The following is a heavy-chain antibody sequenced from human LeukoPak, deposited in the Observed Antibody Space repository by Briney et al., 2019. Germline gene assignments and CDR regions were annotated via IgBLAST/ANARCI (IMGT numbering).Heavy chain of an antibody. CDR3: EKPPSGPLCSKNTNCRAV. CDR2: ISGSGGST. V-gene: IGHV3-23*01. J-gene: IGHJ6*03. Sequence: GGSLRLSCAASGFTFSSYAMSWVRQAPGKGLEWVSAISGSGGSTYYADSVKGRFTISRDNSKNTLYLQMNSLRAEDTAVYYCEKPPSGPLCSKNTNCRAVWGKGTTVTAS. CDR1: GFTFSSYA. D-gene: IGHD3-10*02.